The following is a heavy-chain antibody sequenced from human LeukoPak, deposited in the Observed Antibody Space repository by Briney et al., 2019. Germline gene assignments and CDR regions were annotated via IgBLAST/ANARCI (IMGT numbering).Heavy chain of an antibody. D-gene: IGHD5-12*01. V-gene: IGHV3-21*01. CDR2: ISSSSSYI. CDR3: ARDHHSGYDSEDY. CDR1: GFTFSSYS. Sequence: GGSLRLSCAASGFTFSSYSMNWVRQAPGKGLEWVSSISSSSSYIYYADSVKGRFTISRDNAKNSLYLQMNSLRAEDTAVYYCARDHHSGYDSEDYWGQGTLVTVSS. J-gene: IGHJ4*02.